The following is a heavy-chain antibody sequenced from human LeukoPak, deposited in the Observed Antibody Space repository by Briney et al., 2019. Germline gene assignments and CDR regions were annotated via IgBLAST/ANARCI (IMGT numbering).Heavy chain of an antibody. CDR3: TTVVMNYGSGSHVGYFDY. CDR2: IKSKTDGGTT. D-gene: IGHD3-10*01. Sequence: GGSLRLSCAASGFTFSNAWMSWVRQAPGKGLEWVGRIKSKTDGGTTDYAAPVKGRFTISRDDSKNTLYLQMNSLKTEDTAVYYCTTVVMNYGSGSHVGYFDYWGQGTLVTVSS. V-gene: IGHV3-15*01. CDR1: GFTFSNAW. J-gene: IGHJ4*02.